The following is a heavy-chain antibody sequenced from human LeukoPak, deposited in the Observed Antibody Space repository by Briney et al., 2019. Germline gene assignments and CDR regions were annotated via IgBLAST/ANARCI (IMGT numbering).Heavy chain of an antibody. CDR1: GYSFTSYW. CDR3: ARLPGQLLPYYYYGMDV. CDR2: IYPDDSDT. Sequence: AESLKISCKGSGYSFTSYWIGWVRQMPGKGLEWMGIIYPDDSDTRYSPSFQGQVTISADKSISTAYLQWSSLKASDTAMYYCARLPGQLLPYYYYGMDVWGQGTTVTVSS. D-gene: IGHD2-2*01. J-gene: IGHJ6*02. V-gene: IGHV5-51*01.